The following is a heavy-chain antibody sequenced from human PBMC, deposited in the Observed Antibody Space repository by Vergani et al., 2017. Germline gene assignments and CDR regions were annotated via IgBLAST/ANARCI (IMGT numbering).Heavy chain of an antibody. D-gene: IGHD3-10*01. CDR2: ISHSGST. J-gene: IGHJ4*02. V-gene: IGHV4-4*02. CDR3: ARYRGDMVRGVIHHNYYFDY. Sequence: VQLVESGPGLVKPSGTLSLTCAVSGGSISSSNWWSWVRQPPGKGLEWIGEISHSGSTTYNPSLKSRVTISVDKSKNQFSLKLSSVTAADTAVYYCARYRGDMVRGVIHHNYYFDYWGQGTLVTVSS. CDR1: GGSISSSNW.